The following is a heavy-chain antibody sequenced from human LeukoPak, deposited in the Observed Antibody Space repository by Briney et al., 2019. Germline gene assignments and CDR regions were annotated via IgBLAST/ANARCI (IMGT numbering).Heavy chain of an antibody. J-gene: IGHJ5*02. CDR2: IYPGDSDT. CDR3: ARRGVEQQLVRNWFDP. D-gene: IGHD6-13*01. Sequence: GESLKISCKGSGYSFTSYWIGWVRPMPGKGLEWMGIIYPGDSDTRYSPSCQGQVTISADKSISTAYLQWSSLKASDTAMYYCARRGVEQQLVRNWFDPWGQGTLVTVSS. CDR1: GYSFTSYW. V-gene: IGHV5-51*01.